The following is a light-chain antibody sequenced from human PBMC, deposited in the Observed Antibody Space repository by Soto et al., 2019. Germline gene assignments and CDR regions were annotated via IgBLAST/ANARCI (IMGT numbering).Light chain of an antibody. V-gene: IGKV1-33*01. CDR3: QQYDTVP. CDR1: PDISNY. Sequence: DIRMTQSPSSLSASVGDRVTITCHASPDISNYLNWYQQKPGKAPKLLIYDASNLETGVPSRFSGSGSGTAFTLTSSSLQPEDIATYYCQQYDTVPFGGGTKVESK. CDR2: DAS. J-gene: IGKJ4*01.